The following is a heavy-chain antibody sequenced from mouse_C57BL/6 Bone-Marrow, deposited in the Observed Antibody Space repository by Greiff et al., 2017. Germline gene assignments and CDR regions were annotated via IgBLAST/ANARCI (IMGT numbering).Heavy chain of an antibody. D-gene: IGHD1-1*01. Sequence: EVKVVEPGGDLVKPGGSLKLSCAASGFTFSSYGMSWVRQTPDKRLEWVATISSGGSYTYYPDSVKGRFTISRDNAKNTLYLQMSSLKSEDTAMYYWARESNLHYYGSSFFAYWGQGTLVTVSA. CDR3: ARESNLHYYGSSFFAY. J-gene: IGHJ3*01. CDR1: GFTFSSYG. CDR2: ISSGGSYT. V-gene: IGHV5-6*01.